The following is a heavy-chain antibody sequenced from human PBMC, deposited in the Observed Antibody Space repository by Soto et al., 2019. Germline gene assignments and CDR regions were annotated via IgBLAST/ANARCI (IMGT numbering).Heavy chain of an antibody. V-gene: IGHV4-61*03. CDR3: ARESDSGSYYFDY. CDR1: DGSGSGGSYY. D-gene: IGHD3-10*01. CDR2: IYNSGST. J-gene: IGHJ4*02. Sequence: EMLSLSGTVADGSGSGGSYYWSWIRQPPGKGLEWIGYIYNSGSTNYNPSLKSRVTISVDTSKNHFSLRMSSVTAADTAVYYCARESDSGSYYFDYWGRGTLVTVSS.